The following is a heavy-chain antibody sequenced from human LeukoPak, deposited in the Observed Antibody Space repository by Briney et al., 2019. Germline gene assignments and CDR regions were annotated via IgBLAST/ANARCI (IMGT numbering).Heavy chain of an antibody. CDR3: ARESTTQMAFDI. J-gene: IGHJ3*02. D-gene: IGHD4-17*01. V-gene: IGHV3-13*01. Sequence: GGSLRLSCAASGFTFSSYDMHWVRQATGKGLEWVSAIGTAGDTYYPGSVKGRFTISRENAKNSLYLQMNSLRAGDTAVYYCARESTTQMAFDIWGQGTMVTVSS. CDR2: IGTAGDT. CDR1: GFTFSSYD.